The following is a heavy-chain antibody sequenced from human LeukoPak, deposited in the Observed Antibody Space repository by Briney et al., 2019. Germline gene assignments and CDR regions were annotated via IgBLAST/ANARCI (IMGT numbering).Heavy chain of an antibody. J-gene: IGHJ3*02. CDR2: ISVDNGNT. CDR1: GYTFTGYG. V-gene: IGHV1-18*01. Sequence: GASVKVSCKASGYTFTGYGISWVRQAPGQGLEWMGWISVDNGNTYYTQKFQGRVTMTTDTPTSTAYLELRSLGSDDTAVYYCARSNYRSTCPRCDPFDIWGQGTMVTVSS. CDR3: ARSNYRSTCPRCDPFDI. D-gene: IGHD2-2*01.